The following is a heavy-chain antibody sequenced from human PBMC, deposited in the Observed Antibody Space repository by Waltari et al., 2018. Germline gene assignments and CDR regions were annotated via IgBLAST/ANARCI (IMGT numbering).Heavy chain of an antibody. V-gene: IGHV4-34*01. CDR2: INHSGST. D-gene: IGHD7-27*01. Sequence: QVQLQQWGAGLLKPSETLSLTCAVYGGSFSGYYWSWIRQPPGTGLEWIGEINHSGSTNYNPSLKSRVTISVDTSKNQFSLKLSSVTAADTAVYYCARGGGTGDPRYYYYYYMDVWGKGTTVTVSS. CDR3: ARGGGTGDPRYYYYYYMDV. J-gene: IGHJ6*03. CDR1: GGSFSGYY.